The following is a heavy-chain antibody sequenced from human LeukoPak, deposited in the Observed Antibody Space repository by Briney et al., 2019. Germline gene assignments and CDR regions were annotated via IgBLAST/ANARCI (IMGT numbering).Heavy chain of an antibody. D-gene: IGHD5-18*01. CDR2: ISSSSSYI. CDR3: ARGDSYGYFYFDY. CDR1: GFTFSSYS. J-gene: IGHJ4*02. Sequence: GGSLRLSCAASGFTFSSYSMNWVLQAPGKGLEWVSSISSSSSYIYYADSVKGRFTISRDNAKNSLYLQMNSLGAEDTAVYYCARGDSYGYFYFDYWGQGTLVTVSS. V-gene: IGHV3-21*01.